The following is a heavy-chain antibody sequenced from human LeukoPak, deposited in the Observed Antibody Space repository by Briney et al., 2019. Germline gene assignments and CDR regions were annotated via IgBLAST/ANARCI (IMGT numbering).Heavy chain of an antibody. D-gene: IGHD3-3*01. CDR3: ARGSDFWSGYWRGNWFDP. Sequence: ASVKVSCKTSEYTFTGYYMHWVRQAPGQGLEWMGWINPNSGGTSYAQKFQGRVTMTRDTSISTAYMELSRLRSDDTAVYYCARGSDFWSGYWRGNWFDPWGQGTLVTVSS. V-gene: IGHV1-2*02. CDR1: EYTFTGYY. J-gene: IGHJ5*02. CDR2: INPNSGGT.